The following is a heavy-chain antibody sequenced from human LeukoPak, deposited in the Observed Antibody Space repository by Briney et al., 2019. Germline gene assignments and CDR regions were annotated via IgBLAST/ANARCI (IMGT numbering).Heavy chain of an antibody. CDR3: ARRGRDPNRITIFGVVIQGAFDI. Sequence: SETLSLTCTVSGGSISSYYWSWIRQPPGKGLEWIGYIYDSGSTNYNPSLKSRVTISVDTSKNQFSLKLSSVTAADTAVYYCARRGRDPNRITIFGVVIQGAFDIWGQGTMVTVSS. D-gene: IGHD3-3*01. J-gene: IGHJ3*02. CDR1: GGSISSYY. CDR2: IYDSGST. V-gene: IGHV4-59*08.